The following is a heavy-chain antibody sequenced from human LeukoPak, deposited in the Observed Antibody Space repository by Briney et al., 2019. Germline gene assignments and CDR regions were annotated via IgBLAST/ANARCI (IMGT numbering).Heavy chain of an antibody. D-gene: IGHD6-19*01. CDR3: AKDTFPHHNSGAPLDY. J-gene: IGHJ4*02. Sequence: PGRSLRLSCATSGFTFDDYAVHWVRQAPGKGLEWVSGISWNSGSIDYADSVKGRFTISRDSTKNSLYLQMNSLRAEDTAFYYCAKDTFPHHNSGAPLDYWGQGTLVTVSS. CDR2: ISWNSGSI. V-gene: IGHV3-9*01. CDR1: GFTFDDYA.